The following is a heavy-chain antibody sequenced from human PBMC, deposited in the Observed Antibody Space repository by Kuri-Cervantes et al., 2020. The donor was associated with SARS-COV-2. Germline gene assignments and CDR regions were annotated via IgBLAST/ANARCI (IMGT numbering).Heavy chain of an antibody. Sequence: SETLSLTCTVSGGSISSYYWSWIRQPAGKGLEWIGRIYTSGSTNYNPSLKSRVTISVDTSKNQFSLKLSSVTAADTAVYYCARPCSSTSCYTAWGQGTLVTVSS. CDR1: GGSISSYY. CDR3: ARPCSSTSCYTA. V-gene: IGHV4-4*07. J-gene: IGHJ5*02. D-gene: IGHD2-2*02. CDR2: IYTSGST.